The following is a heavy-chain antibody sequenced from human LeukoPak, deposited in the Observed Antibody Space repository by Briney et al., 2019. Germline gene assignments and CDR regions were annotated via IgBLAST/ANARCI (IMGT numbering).Heavy chain of an antibody. V-gene: IGHV1-69*05. D-gene: IGHD2-2*01. Sequence: SVKVSCKASGCTFSSYAISWVRQAPGQGLEWMGGIIPIFGTANYAQKFQGRVTITTDESTSTAYMELSSLRSEDTAVYYCARVHCSSTSCYLPDAFDIWGQGTMVTVSS. J-gene: IGHJ3*02. CDR3: ARVHCSSTSCYLPDAFDI. CDR1: GCTFSSYA. CDR2: IIPIFGTA.